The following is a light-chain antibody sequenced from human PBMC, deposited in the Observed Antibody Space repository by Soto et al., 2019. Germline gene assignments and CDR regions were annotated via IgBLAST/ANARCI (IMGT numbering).Light chain of an antibody. CDR3: QQYDNWPGT. CDR2: GAS. CDR1: QSVSRN. V-gene: IGKV3-15*01. Sequence: EIVMTQSPATRSVSPGERATLSCRASQSVSRNLAWYQQKPGQAPRLLIYGASTRATGIPARFSGSGSGTEFTLTISSLESEDFAVYYCQQYDNWPGTFGQGTKVEIK. J-gene: IGKJ1*01.